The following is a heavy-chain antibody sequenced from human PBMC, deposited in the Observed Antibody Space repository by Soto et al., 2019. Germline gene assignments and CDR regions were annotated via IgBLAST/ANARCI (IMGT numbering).Heavy chain of an antibody. CDR2: IWYDGSNK. Sequence: QVQLVESGGGVVQPGRSLRLSCAASGFTFSSYGMHWVRQAPGKGLEGVAVIWYDGSNKYYADSVKGRFTISRDNSKNKLYLQMNSLRAEDTAVYYCARDGAAAAGLMYYFDYWGQGTLVTVSS. D-gene: IGHD6-13*01. V-gene: IGHV3-33*01. J-gene: IGHJ4*02. CDR1: GFTFSSYG. CDR3: ARDGAAAAGLMYYFDY.